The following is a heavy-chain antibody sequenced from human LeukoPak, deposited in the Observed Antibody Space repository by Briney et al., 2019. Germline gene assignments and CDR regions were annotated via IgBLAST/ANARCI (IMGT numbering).Heavy chain of an antibody. CDR2: IRHDGTKT. CDR3: ARDSDSGSWFYYYYYGMDV. J-gene: IGHJ6*02. CDR1: GFTFSGYG. D-gene: IGHD6-13*01. V-gene: IGHV3-30*02. Sequence: GGSLRLSCAASGFTFSGYGMHWVRQAPGKGLEWVAFIRHDGTKTYYGDSLKGRFTISRDNSKNTLYLQMNSLRAEDTAVYYCARDSDSGSWFYYYYYGMDVWGQGTTVTVSS.